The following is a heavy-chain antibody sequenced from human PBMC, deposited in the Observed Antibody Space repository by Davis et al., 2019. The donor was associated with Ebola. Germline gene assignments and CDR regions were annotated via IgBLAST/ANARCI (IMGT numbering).Heavy chain of an antibody. J-gene: IGHJ3*02. CDR2: IDHTGVT. V-gene: IGHV4-34*01. CDR3: ARPLATSGRAYDAFDI. Sequence: SETLSLTCAVYGGSFSGYYWTWIRQPPGKGLEWIGEIDHTGVTTYNPSLKSRVTISVDTSNNQFSLKVSSVTAADTAVYYCARPLATSGRAYDAFDIWSQGTVVTVSS. CDR1: GGSFSGYY. D-gene: IGHD6-13*01.